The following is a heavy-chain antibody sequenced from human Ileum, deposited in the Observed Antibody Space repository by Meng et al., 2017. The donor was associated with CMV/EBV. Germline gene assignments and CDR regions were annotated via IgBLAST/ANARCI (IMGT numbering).Heavy chain of an antibody. Sequence: QVPLQESGPGLGKPSQTLSLNCTGSGGSIRSGDYYWSWIRQPPGKGLEWIGYIYYSGSTYYNPSLKSRVTISADTSKNQFSLKLNSVTAADTAVYYCASGSPQLGYVWGQGTLVTVSS. D-gene: IGHD1-1*01. CDR1: GGSIRSGDYY. CDR3: ASGSPQLGYV. CDR2: IYYSGST. J-gene: IGHJ4*02. V-gene: IGHV4-30-4*01.